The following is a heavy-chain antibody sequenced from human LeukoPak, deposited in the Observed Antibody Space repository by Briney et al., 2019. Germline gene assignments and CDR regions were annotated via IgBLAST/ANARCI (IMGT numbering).Heavy chain of an antibody. CDR3: AKDIEGYGEHINNMGL. CDR2: ISWNSKNI. V-gene: IGHV3-9*01. D-gene: IGHD1/OR15-1a*01. J-gene: IGHJ6*02. Sequence: GRSLRHSCVASGFTFRDYAMHWVRQAPGKGLEWVSGISWNSKNIGYADSVKGRFIISRDNAKNSVYLQMNSLRLEDTALYYCAKDIEGYGEHINNMGLWGQGTMVTVSS. CDR1: GFTFRDYA.